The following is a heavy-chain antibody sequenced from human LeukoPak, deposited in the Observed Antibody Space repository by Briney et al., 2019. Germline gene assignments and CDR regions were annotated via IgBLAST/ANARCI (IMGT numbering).Heavy chain of an antibody. CDR2: IIPIFGTA. V-gene: IGHV1-69*13. Sequence: ASVKVSCKASGGTFSSYAISWVRQAPGQGLEWMGGIIPIFGTANYAQKFQGRVTITADESTSTAYMELRSLRSDDTAVYYCAVDCSSTSCSLTNSNYWGQGTLVTVSS. J-gene: IGHJ4*02. CDR1: GGTFSSYA. CDR3: AVDCSSTSCSLTNSNY. D-gene: IGHD2-2*01.